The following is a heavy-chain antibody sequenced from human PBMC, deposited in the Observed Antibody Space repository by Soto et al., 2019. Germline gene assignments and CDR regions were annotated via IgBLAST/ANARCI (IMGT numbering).Heavy chain of an antibody. CDR1: GESISSSSYY. V-gene: IGHV4-39*01. CDR2: IYYSGRT. Sequence: KTSETLSLTSIVSGESISSSSYYWGWIRQPPGKGLEWIGSIYYSGRTYYNPSFKSRVTISIDTSKNQFSLKLSSVTATDTAVYYCARQRTTVVTQAYFDHWGQGALVTVSS. J-gene: IGHJ4*02. CDR3: ARQRTTVVTQAYFDH. D-gene: IGHD2-21*02.